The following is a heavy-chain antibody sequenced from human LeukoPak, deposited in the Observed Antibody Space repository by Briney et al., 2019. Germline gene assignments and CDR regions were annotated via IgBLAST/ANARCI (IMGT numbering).Heavy chain of an antibody. D-gene: IGHD2-21*01. CDR3: ARLQGDSTAIFES. Sequence: SETLSLTCTVSGGSISGHYWSWIRQPPAKGLEWVGYVYYSGETNYNPSLKSRVTISVDTSKNQFSLKLTSVTAADTAVYYCARLQGDSTAIFESWGQGILVSVYS. CDR2: VYYSGET. CDR1: GGSISGHY. J-gene: IGHJ4*02. V-gene: IGHV4-59*11.